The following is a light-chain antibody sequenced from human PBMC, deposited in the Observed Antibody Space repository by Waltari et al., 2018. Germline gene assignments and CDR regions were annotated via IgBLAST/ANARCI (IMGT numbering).Light chain of an antibody. CDR1: SGSIASNY. CDR3: QSYDSNNPVV. J-gene: IGLJ2*01. Sequence: NFMLTQPHSVSESPGKTVTISCTRSSGSIASNYVQWYQQRPGSAPTTVIYEDTQRPTWVPARFSGSIDSSTNSASLTISGLKTEDEADYYCQSYDSNNPVVFGGGTKLTVL. V-gene: IGLV6-57*04. CDR2: EDT.